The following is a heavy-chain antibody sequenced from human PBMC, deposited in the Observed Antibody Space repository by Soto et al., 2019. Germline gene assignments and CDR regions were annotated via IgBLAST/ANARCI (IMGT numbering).Heavy chain of an antibody. CDR2: TSYDGSNK. CDR3: ARWGTTGEFDV. D-gene: IGHD3-16*01. CDR1: GFTCRSYV. V-gene: IGHV3-30*19. J-gene: IGHJ1*01. Sequence: QVQLVESGGGVVQPGTSLRLSCVGSGFTCRSYVIHWVRQAQGKGLEWVALTSYDGSNKDYGESMKGRFTISRDNSRNTVDLQMDSLRREDTALYYCARWGTTGEFDVWGQGTVVSVSS.